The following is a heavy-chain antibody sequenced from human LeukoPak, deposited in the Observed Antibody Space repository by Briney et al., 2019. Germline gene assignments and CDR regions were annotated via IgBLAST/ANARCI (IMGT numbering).Heavy chain of an antibody. J-gene: IGHJ5*02. D-gene: IGHD6-6*01. CDR1: GGSFIGYD. V-gene: IGHV4-34*01. CDR2: INHSGGT. CDR3: ASLARGGNWFDP. Sequence: SETLPLTCAVYGGSFIGYDWTWIRQPPGKGLEWIGEINHSGGTNYNPSLKSRVTISVDTSKNQFSLKLSSVTAADTAVYYCASLARGGNWFDPWGQGTLVTVSS.